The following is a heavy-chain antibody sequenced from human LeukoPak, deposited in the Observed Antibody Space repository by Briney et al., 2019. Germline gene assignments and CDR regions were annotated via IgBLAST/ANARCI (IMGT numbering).Heavy chain of an antibody. CDR1: GLTFSSYA. J-gene: IGHJ4*02. D-gene: IGHD1-1*01. CDR2: ISGNGGGT. Sequence: GGSLRLSCAASGLTFSSYAMSWVRQAPGKGLEWVSGISGNGGGTYYADSVKGRFTISRDNRRNTLYLQMNSLRAEDTAVYSCARDHSGTQDYWGQGTLVTVSS. V-gene: IGHV3-23*01. CDR3: ARDHSGTQDY.